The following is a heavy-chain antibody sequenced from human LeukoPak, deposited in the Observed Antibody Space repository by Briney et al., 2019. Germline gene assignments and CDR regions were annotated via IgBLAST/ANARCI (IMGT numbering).Heavy chain of an antibody. Sequence: PSETLSLTCTVSVGSISSSSYYWGWIRQPPGKGLEWIGSIYYSGSTYYNPSLKSRVTISVDTSKNQFSLKLSSVTAADTAVYYCARHSKTYYDFWSGPQLPIYFDYWGQGTLVTVSS. CDR3: ARHSKTYYDFWSGPQLPIYFDY. CDR1: VGSISSSSYY. V-gene: IGHV4-39*01. D-gene: IGHD3-3*01. J-gene: IGHJ4*02. CDR2: IYYSGST.